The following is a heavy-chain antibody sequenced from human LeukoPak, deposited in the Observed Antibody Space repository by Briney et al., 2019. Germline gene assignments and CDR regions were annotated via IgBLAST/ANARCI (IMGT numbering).Heavy chain of an antibody. V-gene: IGHV4-31*03. Sequence: SETLSLTCTVSGGSISSGGYYWSWIRQHPGKGLEWIGYIYYSGSTYYNPSLKSRVTISVDTSKNQFSLKLSSVTAADTAVYYCARAGGGYSQFDYWGQGTLVTVSS. CDR3: ARAGGGYSQFDY. J-gene: IGHJ4*02. CDR1: GGSISSGGYY. CDR2: IYYSGST. D-gene: IGHD5-18*01.